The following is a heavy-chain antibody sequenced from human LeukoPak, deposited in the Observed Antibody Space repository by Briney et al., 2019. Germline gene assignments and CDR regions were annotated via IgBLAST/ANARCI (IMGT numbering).Heavy chain of an antibody. J-gene: IGHJ4*02. V-gene: IGHV6-1*01. CDR1: GDSVSSNSAA. CDR3: ARGIQYYYDSSGYDFLDY. Sequence: SQTLSLTCAISGDSVSSNSAAWTWIRQSPSRGLEWLGRTYYRSKWYNDYAVSVKSRITINPDTSKNQFSLQLNSVTPEDTAVYYCARGIQYYYDSSGYDFLDYWGQGTLVTVSS. D-gene: IGHD3-22*01. CDR2: TYYRSKWYN.